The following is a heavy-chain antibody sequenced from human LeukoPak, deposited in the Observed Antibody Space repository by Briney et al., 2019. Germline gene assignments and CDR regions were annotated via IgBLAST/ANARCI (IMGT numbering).Heavy chain of an antibody. V-gene: IGHV4-38-2*01. J-gene: IGHJ5*02. CDR1: GYSISSGYY. CDR3: ARRRPGIAAAGTLWFDP. CDR2: IYHSGST. D-gene: IGHD6-13*01. Sequence: SETLSLTCAVSGYSISSGYYWGWIRQPPGKGLEWIGSIYHSGSTCYNPSLKSRVTISVDTSKNQFSLKLSSVTAADTAVYYCARRRPGIAAAGTLWFDPWGQGTLVTVSS.